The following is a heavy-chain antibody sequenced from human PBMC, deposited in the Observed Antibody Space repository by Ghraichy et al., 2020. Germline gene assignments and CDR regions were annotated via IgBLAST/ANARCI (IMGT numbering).Heavy chain of an antibody. D-gene: IGHD6-19*01. Sequence: ASVKVSCKASGYTFTSYYMHWVRQAPGQGLEWMGIINPSGGSTSYAQKFQGRVTMTRDTSTSTVYMELSSLRSEDTAVYYCAREMGIAVAGTRYYFDYWGQGTLVTVS. CDR1: GYTFTSYY. CDR2: INPSGGST. CDR3: AREMGIAVAGTRYYFDY. J-gene: IGHJ4*02. V-gene: IGHV1-46*03.